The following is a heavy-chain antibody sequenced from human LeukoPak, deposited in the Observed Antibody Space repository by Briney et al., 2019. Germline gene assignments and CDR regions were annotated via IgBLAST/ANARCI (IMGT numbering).Heavy chain of an antibody. D-gene: IGHD2-15*01. J-gene: IGHJ5*02. Sequence: GASVKVSCKASGYTFTGYYMHWVRQAPGQGLEWMGWINPNSGGTNYAQKFQGRVTMTRDTSISTAYMELSRLRSDDTAVYYCARAQKVPDIVVVVAATPLLPAWFDPWGQGTLVTVSS. CDR2: INPNSGGT. CDR3: ARAQKVPDIVVVVAATPLLPAWFDP. CDR1: GYTFTGYY. V-gene: IGHV1-2*02.